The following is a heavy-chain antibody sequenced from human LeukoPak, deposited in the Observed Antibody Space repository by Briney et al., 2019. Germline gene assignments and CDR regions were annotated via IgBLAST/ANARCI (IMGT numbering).Heavy chain of an antibody. CDR2: IYSGSTT. Sequence: PGGSLRLSCAASGFTVTSNYMSWIRQAPGKGLEWVSVIYSGSTTHYADSVKGRFTISRDNSKNTLYLQMNSLRAEDTAVYYCAREGSSGYYPYWGQGILVTVSS. J-gene: IGHJ4*02. CDR1: GFTVTSNY. V-gene: IGHV3-53*01. D-gene: IGHD3-22*01. CDR3: AREGSSGYYPY.